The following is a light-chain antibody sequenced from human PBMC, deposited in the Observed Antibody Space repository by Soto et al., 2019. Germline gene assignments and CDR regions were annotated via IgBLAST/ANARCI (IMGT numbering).Light chain of an antibody. CDR2: DAS. CDR1: QTFSSH. J-gene: IGKJ5*01. Sequence: EIVLTQSPATLYLSPGDRATLSCRASQTFSSHLAWYQQKPGQAHRLLIYDASKRATGIPARFIGRGSGTDLTHTISCLGPEDLGVYYCQQRSNWPPVITCGQGTRLEIK. V-gene: IGKV3-11*01. CDR3: QQRSNWPPVIT.